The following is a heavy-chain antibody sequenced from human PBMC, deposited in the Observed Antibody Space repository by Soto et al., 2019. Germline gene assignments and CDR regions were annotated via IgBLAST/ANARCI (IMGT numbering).Heavy chain of an antibody. D-gene: IGHD2-8*01. V-gene: IGHV1-69*13. J-gene: IGHJ4*02. CDR2: IIPIFGTA. Sequence: SVKVSCKASGGTFSSYAISWVRQAPGQGLEWMGGIIPIFGTANYAQQFQGRVTITADECTSTAYMELSSLRSEDTAVYYCASGYCTNGVCYTDVLDYWGQGTLVTVSS. CDR3: ASGYCTNGVCYTDVLDY. CDR1: GGTFSSYA.